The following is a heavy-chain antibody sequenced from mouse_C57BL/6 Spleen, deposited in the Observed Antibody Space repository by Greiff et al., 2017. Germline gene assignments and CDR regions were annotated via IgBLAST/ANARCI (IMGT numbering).Heavy chain of an antibody. CDR3: AFYYYGSSCVVY. CDR1: GFNIKNTY. Sequence: EVQLQQSVAELVRPGASVKLSCTASGFNIKNTYMHWVKQRPEQGLEWIGRIDHANGNTKYAPKFQGQAPITADTSSNPAYLQLSSLTSEDTAICSCAFYYYGSSCVVYWGQGTTLTVSS. V-gene: IGHV14-3*01. J-gene: IGHJ2*01. D-gene: IGHD1-1*01. CDR2: IDHANGNT.